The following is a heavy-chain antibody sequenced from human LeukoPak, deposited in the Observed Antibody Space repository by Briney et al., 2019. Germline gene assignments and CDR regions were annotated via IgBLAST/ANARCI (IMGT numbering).Heavy chain of an antibody. V-gene: IGHV4-34*01. Sequence: SETLSLTCAVYGGSFSGYYWSWIRQPPGKGLEWIGEMNHSGSTNYNPSLKSRVTISVDTSKNQFSLRLSSVTATDTAVYYCAKEAGYGSGSYYYYYMDVWGKGTTVTISS. J-gene: IGHJ6*03. CDR3: AKEAGYGSGSYYYYYMDV. CDR1: GGSFSGYY. CDR2: MNHSGST. D-gene: IGHD3-10*01.